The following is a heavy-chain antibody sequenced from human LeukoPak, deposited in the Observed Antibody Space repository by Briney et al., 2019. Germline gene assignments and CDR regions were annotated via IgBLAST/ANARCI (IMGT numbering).Heavy chain of an antibody. CDR1: GFDFSGYW. J-gene: IGHJ4*02. V-gene: IGHV3-7*01. CDR2: MNHEESET. Sequence: GGSLRLSCAVSGFDFSGYWMTWVRQAPGKGLEWVATMNHEESETYYLHSVKGRFTISRDNAENSLYLLMNGLRPEDMALYYCVRGGRATFDAWGQGTLVTVSS. CDR3: VRGGRATFDA. D-gene: IGHD5-12*01.